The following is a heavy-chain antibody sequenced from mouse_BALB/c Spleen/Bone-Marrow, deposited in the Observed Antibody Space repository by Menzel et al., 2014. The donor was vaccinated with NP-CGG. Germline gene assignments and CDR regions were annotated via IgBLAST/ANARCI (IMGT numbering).Heavy chain of an antibody. CDR1: GFNIKDTY. CDR3: ARYYYGYYFDY. Sequence: EVQGVESGAELAKPGASVKLSCTASGFNIKDTYMHWVKQRPEQGLEWIGRIDPANGNTKYDPKFQGKATITANTSSNTAYLQLSSLTSEDTAVYYCARYYYGYYFDYWGQGTTLTVSS. D-gene: IGHD1-2*01. J-gene: IGHJ2*01. CDR2: IDPANGNT. V-gene: IGHV14-3*02.